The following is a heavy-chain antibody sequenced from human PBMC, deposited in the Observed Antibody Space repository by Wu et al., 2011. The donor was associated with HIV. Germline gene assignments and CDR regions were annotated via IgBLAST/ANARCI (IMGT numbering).Heavy chain of an antibody. J-gene: IGHJ4*02. Sequence: QVQLVQSGAEVKTPGSSVKVSCKASGGTFSYYAISWVRQAPGQGLEWMGRIIPIFGTTNYAQKFQGRVTITADESTSTAYMELSSLRSEDTAVYYCARSRPRYSSDWYRGGDIDYWGQGTLVAVSS. CDR2: IIPIFGTT. CDR1: GGTFSYYA. V-gene: IGHV1-69*18. CDR3: ARSRPRYSSDWYRGGDIDY. D-gene: IGHD6-13*01.